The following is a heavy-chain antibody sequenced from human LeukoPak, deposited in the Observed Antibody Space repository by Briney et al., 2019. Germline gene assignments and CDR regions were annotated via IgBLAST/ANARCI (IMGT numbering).Heavy chain of an antibody. J-gene: IGHJ4*02. V-gene: IGHV3-9*01. D-gene: IGHD6-19*01. CDR2: ISWNSGSI. Sequence: HAGGSLRLSCAASGFTFDDYAMHWARQAPGKGLEWVSGISWNSGSIGYADSVKGRFTISRDNAKNSLYLQMNSLRAEDTALYYCAKGSSSGWYYFDYWGQGTLVTVSS. CDR1: GFTFDDYA. CDR3: AKGSSSGWYYFDY.